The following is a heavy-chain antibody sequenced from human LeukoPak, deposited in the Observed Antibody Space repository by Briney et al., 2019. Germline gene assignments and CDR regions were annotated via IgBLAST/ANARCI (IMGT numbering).Heavy chain of an antibody. V-gene: IGHV4-39*01. D-gene: IGHD2-2*01. J-gene: IGHJ4*02. CDR2: IYYSGIT. Sequence: AETLSLTCTVSGGSISSSSYYWDWVRQPPGKGLEWIGSIYYSGITYYNPSLKSRVTISVDTSKNQFSLKLSSVTAADTAVYYCARGYWVVPAALDYWGQGTLVTVSS. CDR1: GGSISSSSYY. CDR3: ARGYWVVPAALDY.